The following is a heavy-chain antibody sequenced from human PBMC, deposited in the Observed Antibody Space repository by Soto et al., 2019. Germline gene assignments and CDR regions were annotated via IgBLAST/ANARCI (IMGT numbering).Heavy chain of an antibody. J-gene: IGHJ4*02. Sequence: GASVKVSCKTSGYPFTDYFIHWVRQAPGQGLEWMGIISLYHHSTNYAQKFQGRLTVTADTSTTTVYMDLSSLTSEDSAVYWCARELYSCGGDCPYYMDYWGQGTLVTVSS. CDR3: ARELYSCGGDCPYYMDY. CDR2: ISLYHHST. CDR1: GYPFTDYF. V-gene: IGHV1-46*01. D-gene: IGHD2-21*02.